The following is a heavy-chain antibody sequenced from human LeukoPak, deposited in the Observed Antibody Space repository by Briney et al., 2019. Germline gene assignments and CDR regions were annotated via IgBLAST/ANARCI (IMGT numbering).Heavy chain of an antibody. V-gene: IGHV3-23*01. D-gene: IGHD1-26*01. J-gene: IGHJ4*02. CDR1: GFTFSSSS. Sequence: GGSLRLSCAASGFTFSSSSMSWVRQAPGKGLEWVSALTGSGGSTYYADSVKGRFTISRDNAKNSLYLQMNSLRAEDTAVYYCARALIVGATPFDYWGQGTLVTVSS. CDR3: ARALIVGATPFDY. CDR2: LTGSGGST.